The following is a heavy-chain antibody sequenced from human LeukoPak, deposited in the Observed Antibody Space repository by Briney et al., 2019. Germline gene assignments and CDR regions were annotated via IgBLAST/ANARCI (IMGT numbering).Heavy chain of an antibody. D-gene: IGHD3-22*01. J-gene: IGHJ4*02. CDR1: GYTFTGYY. CDR2: INPNSGGT. CDR3: ARDRGDYYDSSGPFDY. Sequence: ASVKVSCKASGYTFTGYYMHWVRQAPGQGLERMGWINPNSGGTNYAQKFQGRVTMTRDTSISTAYMELSRLRSDDTAVYYCARDRGDYYDSSGPFDYWGQGTLVTVSS. V-gene: IGHV1-2*02.